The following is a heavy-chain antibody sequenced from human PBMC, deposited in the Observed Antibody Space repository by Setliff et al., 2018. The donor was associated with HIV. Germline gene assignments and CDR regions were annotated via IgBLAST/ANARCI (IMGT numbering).Heavy chain of an antibody. CDR1: GGTFSSYA. CDR2: ISTYSDET. V-gene: IGHV1-18*01. J-gene: IGHJ6*02. CDR3: ARGRYNSRIDV. Sequence: ASVKVSCKASGGTFSSYAISWVRQAPGQGLEWMGWISTYSDETSSSQNLQGRLTMTTDTSTGTAYMELRSLRSDDTAVYYCARGRYNSRIDVWGQGTTVTV. D-gene: IGHD5-18*01.